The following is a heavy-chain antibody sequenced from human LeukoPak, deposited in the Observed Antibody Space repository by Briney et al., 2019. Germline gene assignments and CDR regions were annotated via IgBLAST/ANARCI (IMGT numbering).Heavy chain of an antibody. D-gene: IGHD2-2*02. V-gene: IGHV4-59*08. J-gene: IGHJ4*02. CDR1: GSSISTYY. CDR2: IYHNGDT. CDR3: ARHSYTPFDY. Sequence: PSETLSLTCSVSGSSISTYYWSWIRQSPGKGLEWIGYIYHNGDTNYNPSFKSRVTISVDTSKNQFSLRLMSVTAADTAIYYCARHSYTPFDYWGQGSLVTVSS.